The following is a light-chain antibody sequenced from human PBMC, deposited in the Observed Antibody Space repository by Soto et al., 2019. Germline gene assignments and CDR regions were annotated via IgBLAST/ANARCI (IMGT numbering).Light chain of an antibody. CDR1: QTISST. Sequence: IQVTPDPSCLSASVGDRVTITCRASQTISSTLSWYQQKPGKVPELLIYATSRLQSGVPSRFSGSGSGTDFTLTIIRLQTEEFPHCYGHRGEPRLTLGQGCRQDIK. V-gene: IGKV1-39*02. CDR3: HRGEPRLT. CDR2: ATS. J-gene: IGKJ5*01.